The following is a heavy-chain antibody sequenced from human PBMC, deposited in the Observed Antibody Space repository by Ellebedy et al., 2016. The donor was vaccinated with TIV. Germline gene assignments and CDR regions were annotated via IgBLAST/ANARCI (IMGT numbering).Heavy chain of an antibody. CDR2: IVVGSGNT. J-gene: IGHJ4*02. D-gene: IGHD1-26*01. CDR1: GFTFTSSA. CDR3: AAELGSGSYQSPPMD. V-gene: IGHV1-58*01. Sequence: ASVKVSCKASGFTFTSSAVQWVRQARGQRLEWIGWIVVGSGNTNYAQKFQERVTITRDMSTSTAYMELSSLRSEDTAVYYCAAELGSGSYQSPPMDWGQGTLVTVSS.